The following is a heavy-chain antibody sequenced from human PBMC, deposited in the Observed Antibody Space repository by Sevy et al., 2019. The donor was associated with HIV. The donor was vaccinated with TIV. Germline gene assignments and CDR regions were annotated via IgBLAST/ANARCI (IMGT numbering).Heavy chain of an antibody. CDR2: ISGSGGST. CDR1: GFTFSSYA. Sequence: GGSLRLSCAASGFTFSSYAMSWVRQAPGKGLEWVSAISGSGGSTYYADSVKGRFTISRDNSKNTRYLQMNSLRAEDTAVYYCAKVMGPRITMIVVVPIDYWGQGTLVTVSS. J-gene: IGHJ4*02. V-gene: IGHV3-23*01. CDR3: AKVMGPRITMIVVVPIDY. D-gene: IGHD3-22*01.